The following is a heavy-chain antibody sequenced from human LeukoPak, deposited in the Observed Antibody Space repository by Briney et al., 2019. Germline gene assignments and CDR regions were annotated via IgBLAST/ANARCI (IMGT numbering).Heavy chain of an antibody. Sequence: SETLSLTCTVSGGSIKTNYWSWIREPPGKGLEWIGYGYYRGSTNYNPSLKSRVTISVDTSKNQFSLKLNSVTTADTAVYYCAREGDPGSGYNYGNWLDPWGQGTLVTVSS. J-gene: IGHJ5*02. CDR3: AREGDPGSGYNYGNWLDP. CDR1: GGSIKTNY. D-gene: IGHD5-12*01. CDR2: GYYRGST. V-gene: IGHV4-59*01.